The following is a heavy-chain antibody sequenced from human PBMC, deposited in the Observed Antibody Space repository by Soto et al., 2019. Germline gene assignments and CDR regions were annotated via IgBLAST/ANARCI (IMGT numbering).Heavy chain of an antibody. J-gene: IGHJ4*02. CDR2: ISYDGKEK. V-gene: IGHV3-30*04. CDR1: GFLFSGYA. CDR3: ARGRGSAARPQHLDH. Sequence: QVHLVESGGGVVQPGGSLRLSCATSGFLFSGYAMHWVRQTPGKGLEWVAVISYDGKEKYYADSAEGRFTISRESSGVTLYLQMSSLRVEDTAVYYCARGRGSAARPQHLDHWGQGTLVTVSS. D-gene: IGHD6-6*01.